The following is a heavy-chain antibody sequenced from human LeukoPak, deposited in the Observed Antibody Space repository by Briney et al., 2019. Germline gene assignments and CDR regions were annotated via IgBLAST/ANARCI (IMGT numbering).Heavy chain of an antibody. CDR1: GYNFGTSW. Sequence: GESLKIPCKGSGYNFGTSWIGWVRQMPGKGLEWMGIIYPGDSDTRYSPSFQGQVTISADKSISTAYLQWSSLKASDTAMYYCARQPSVGYYDSSGYRFDYWGQGTLVTVSS. CDR3: ARQPSVGYYDSSGYRFDY. V-gene: IGHV5-51*01. CDR2: IYPGDSDT. D-gene: IGHD3-22*01. J-gene: IGHJ4*02.